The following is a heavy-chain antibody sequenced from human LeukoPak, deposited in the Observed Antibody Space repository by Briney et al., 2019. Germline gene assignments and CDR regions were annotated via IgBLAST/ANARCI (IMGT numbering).Heavy chain of an antibody. V-gene: IGHV4-59*01. CDR2: IYYRGTT. J-gene: IGHJ4*02. CDR1: GVSISSSY. Sequence: SETLSLTCTVSGVSISSSYWSWIRQPPGKGLECIDYIYYRGTTNYNPSLKSRVTISVATSKNHFSLNLSSVTAADTAVYYCATGYSYGSASYYNFDSWGQGTLVTVSS. CDR3: ATGYSYGSASYYNFDS. D-gene: IGHD3-10*01.